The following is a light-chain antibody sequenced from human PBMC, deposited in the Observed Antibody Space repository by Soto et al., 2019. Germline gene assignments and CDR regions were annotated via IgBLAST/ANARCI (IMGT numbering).Light chain of an antibody. Sequence: DIQMTQSPSSLSVSVGDRVTITCRASQSISSYLNWYEQKPGKAPKLLIYAASTLQSGVPSRFSGGGSGTDFTLTISSLQPEDFGTYYCQQSYSSPVTFGGGTKVEIK. CDR3: QQSYSSPVT. CDR1: QSISSY. CDR2: AAS. V-gene: IGKV1-39*01. J-gene: IGKJ4*01.